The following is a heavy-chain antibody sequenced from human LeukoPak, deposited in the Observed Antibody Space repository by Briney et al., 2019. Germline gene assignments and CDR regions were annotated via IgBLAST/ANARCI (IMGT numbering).Heavy chain of an antibody. Sequence: GGSLRLSCAASGFTFSSYAMSWVRQAPGKGLEWVSTLVGSGFTIYYSDSVKGRFTISRDNSKNTVYLLMNILRAEDTAVYYCTRASRNYGSGSYYPVWGQGTLVTVSS. CDR1: GFTFSSYA. CDR2: LVGSGFTI. D-gene: IGHD3-10*01. CDR3: TRASRNYGSGSYYPV. V-gene: IGHV3-23*01. J-gene: IGHJ4*02.